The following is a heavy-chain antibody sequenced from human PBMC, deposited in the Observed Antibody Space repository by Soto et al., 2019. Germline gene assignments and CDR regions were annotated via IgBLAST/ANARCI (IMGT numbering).Heavy chain of an antibody. CDR1: GYTFTSYG. J-gene: IGHJ6*02. Sequence: SVKVSCKASGYTFTSYGISWVRQAPGQGLEWMGGIIPIFGTANYAQKFQGRVTITADESTSTAYMELSSLRSEDTAVYYCARDLRITTQTIYYYYYGMDVWGQGTTVTVSS. D-gene: IGHD3-3*01. CDR3: ARDLRITTQTIYYYYYGMDV. CDR2: IIPIFGTA. V-gene: IGHV1-69*13.